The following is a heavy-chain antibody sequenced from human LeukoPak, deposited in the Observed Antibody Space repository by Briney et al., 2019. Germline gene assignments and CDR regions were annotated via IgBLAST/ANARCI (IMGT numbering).Heavy chain of an antibody. CDR1: EFSVGSNY. CDR3: AKDLYKYCGGDCYSTFDY. CDR2: IYSGGST. D-gene: IGHD2-21*02. J-gene: IGHJ4*02. Sequence: GGSLRLSFAASEFSVGSNYMPWVRQAPGKGLEWVSLIYSGGSTYYADSVKGRFTISRDNSKNTLYLQMNSLRAEDTAVYYCAKDLYKYCGGDCYSTFDYWGQGTLVTVSS. V-gene: IGHV3-66*01.